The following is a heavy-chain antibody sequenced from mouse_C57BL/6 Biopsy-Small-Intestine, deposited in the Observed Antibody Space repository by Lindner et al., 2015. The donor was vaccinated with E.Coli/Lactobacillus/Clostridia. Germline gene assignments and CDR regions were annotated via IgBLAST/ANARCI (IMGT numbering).Heavy chain of an antibody. Sequence: VKVSCKALEYTFPSLCVWIGXGQAPGQGLEWMGWINTNTGNPTYAQGFTGRFVFSLDTSVSTAYLQISSLKADDTAVYYCAKRGVNWFDPWGQGTLVTVSS. V-gene: IGHV9-3*02. CDR3: AKRGVNWFDP. CDR1: EYTFPSLCV. CDR2: INTNTGNP. J-gene: IGHJ4*01. D-gene: IGHD4-1*02.